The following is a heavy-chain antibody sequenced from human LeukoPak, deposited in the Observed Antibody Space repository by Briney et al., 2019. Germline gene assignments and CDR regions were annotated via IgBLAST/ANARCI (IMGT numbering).Heavy chain of an antibody. CDR3: ARDSRRGRDGYNVIDY. V-gene: IGHV3-21*01. J-gene: IGHJ4*02. CDR1: GFTFSSYS. CDR2: ISSSSSYI. D-gene: IGHD5-24*01. Sequence: GGSLRLSCAASGFTFSSYSMNWVRQAPGKGLEWVSSISSSSSYIYYADSVKGRFTISRDNAKNSLYLQMNSLRAEDTAVYYCARDSRRGRDGYNVIDYWGQGTLVTVSS.